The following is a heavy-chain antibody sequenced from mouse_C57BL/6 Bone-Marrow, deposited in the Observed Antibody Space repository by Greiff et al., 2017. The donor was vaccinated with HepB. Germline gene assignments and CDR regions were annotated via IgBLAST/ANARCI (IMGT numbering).Heavy chain of an antibody. V-gene: IGHV1-69*01. CDR2: IDPSDSYT. CDR1: GYTFTSYW. D-gene: IGHD2-5*01. CDR3: AREDYSNYEGGFAY. J-gene: IGHJ3*01. Sequence: VQLQQPGAELVMPGASVKLSCKASGYTFTSYWMHWVKQRPGQGLEWIGEIDPSDSYTNYNQKFKGKSTLTVDKSSSTAYMQLSSLTSEDSAVYYCAREDYSNYEGGFAYWGQGTLVTVSA.